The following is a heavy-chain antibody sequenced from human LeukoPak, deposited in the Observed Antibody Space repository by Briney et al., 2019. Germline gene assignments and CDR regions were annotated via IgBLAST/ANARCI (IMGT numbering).Heavy chain of an antibody. V-gene: IGHV4-39*01. CDR3: ARLVIREVYFDY. J-gene: IGHJ4*02. CDR1: GGSISSSSYY. CDR2: IYYSGST. Sequence: SETLSLTCTVSGGSISSSSYYWGWIRQPPGKGLEWIGSIYYSGSTYYYPSLKSRVTISVDTSKNQFSLKLSSVTAADTAVYYCARLVIREVYFDYWGQGTLVTVSS.